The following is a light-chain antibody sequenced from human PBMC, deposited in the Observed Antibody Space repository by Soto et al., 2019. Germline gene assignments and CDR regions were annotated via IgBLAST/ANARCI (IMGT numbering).Light chain of an antibody. J-gene: IGKJ3*01. Sequence: EIVLTQSPATLSLSPGERATLSCRASQGVSSYLAWYQQKPGQAPRLLIYDASNRAPGIPARFSGSGHGTDSTLTISSLEPEDFEVYYYQQRSNWRIFNFGPGTKVDIK. CDR2: DAS. CDR3: QQRSNWRIFN. CDR1: QGVSSY. V-gene: IGKV3D-11*01.